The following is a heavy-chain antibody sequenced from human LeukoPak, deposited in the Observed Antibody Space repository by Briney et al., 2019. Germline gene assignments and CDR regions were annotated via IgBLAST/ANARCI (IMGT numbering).Heavy chain of an antibody. D-gene: IGHD3-10*01. Sequence: PGGSLRLSCAASGFTFSSYWMSWVRQAPGKGLEWVSGISWNSGSIGYADSVKGRFTISRDNAKNSLYLQMNSLRAEDMALYYCAKDSSRGAFDIWGQGTMVTVSS. CDR3: AKDSSRGAFDI. J-gene: IGHJ3*02. CDR1: GFTFSSYW. V-gene: IGHV3-9*03. CDR2: ISWNSGSI.